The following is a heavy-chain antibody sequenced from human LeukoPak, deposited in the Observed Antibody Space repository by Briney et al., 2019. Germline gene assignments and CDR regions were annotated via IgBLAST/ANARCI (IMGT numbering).Heavy chain of an antibody. CDR1: VFTFSSYS. CDR3: ARRPTYYYDSSGPNIDY. CDR2: ISSSSSYI. J-gene: IGHJ4*02. V-gene: IGHV3-21*01. Sequence: GGSLRLSCAASVFTFSSYSMNWVRQAPGKGLEWVSSISSSSSYIYYADSVKGRFTFSRDNAKNSLYLQMNSLRAEDTAVYYCARRPTYYYDSSGPNIDYWGQGTLVTVSS. D-gene: IGHD3-22*01.